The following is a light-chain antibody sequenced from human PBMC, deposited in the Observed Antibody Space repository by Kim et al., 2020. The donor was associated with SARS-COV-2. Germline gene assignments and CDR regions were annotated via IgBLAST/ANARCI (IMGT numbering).Light chain of an antibody. CDR3: SSYTSSSTSWV. Sequence: QSALTQPASVSGSPGQSITISCTGTSSDIGGYNYVSWYQQHPGKAPKLMIYDVSKRPSRVSNRFSGSKSGNTASLTISGLQAEDEADYYCSSYTSSSTSWVFGGGTQLTVL. CDR2: DVS. CDR1: SSDIGGYNY. V-gene: IGLV2-14*01. J-gene: IGLJ3*02.